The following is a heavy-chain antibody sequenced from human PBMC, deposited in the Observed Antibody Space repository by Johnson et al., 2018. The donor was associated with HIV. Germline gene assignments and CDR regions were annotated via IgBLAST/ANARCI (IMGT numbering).Heavy chain of an antibody. Sequence: QVQLVESGGGVVQPGKSLTLSCVGSGLSFSNFGIHWVRQAPGKGPEWVAVISFDGHLKKYADSVKGRFTISSDNSKNTLYLQMNSLRAEDTAVYYCAKRGSGWPSDAFDIWGQGTMVTVSS. D-gene: IGHD6-19*01. J-gene: IGHJ3*02. V-gene: IGHV3-30*18. CDR1: GLSFSNFG. CDR2: ISFDGHLK. CDR3: AKRGSGWPSDAFDI.